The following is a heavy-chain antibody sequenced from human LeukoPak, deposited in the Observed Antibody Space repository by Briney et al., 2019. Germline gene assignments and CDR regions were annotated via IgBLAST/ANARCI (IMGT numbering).Heavy chain of an antibody. D-gene: IGHD3-10*01. J-gene: IGHJ6*02. CDR2: ISGSGGST. CDR3: VKRVRGDPYYYGMDV. CDR1: GFTFSNYA. V-gene: IGHV3-23*01. Sequence: GGSLRLSCAASGFTFSNYAMSWVRQAPGKGLEWVSGISGSGGSTSYADSVKGRFTISRDNSKNTLYLQMNSLRAEDTAVYYCVKRVRGDPYYYGMDVWGQGTTVTVSS.